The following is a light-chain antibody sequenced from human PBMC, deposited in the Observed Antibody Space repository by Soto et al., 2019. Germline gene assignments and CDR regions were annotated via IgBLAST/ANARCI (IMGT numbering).Light chain of an antibody. CDR2: GAS. CDR3: QQRSTWPHA. J-gene: IGKJ2*01. V-gene: IGKV3D-20*02. Sequence: EIVLTQSPGTLSFSPGERATLSCRASQSLTSSYLAWYQQKPGQAPRLLIYGASSRATGVPDRFSGSGSGTDFTLTISRLEPEDFAVYYCQQRSTWPHAFGQGTKLEIK. CDR1: QSLTSSY.